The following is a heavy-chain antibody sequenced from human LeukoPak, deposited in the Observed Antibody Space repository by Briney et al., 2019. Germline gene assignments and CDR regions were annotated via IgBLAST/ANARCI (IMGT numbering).Heavy chain of an antibody. Sequence: PSETLSLTCTVSGGSIRSYYWSWIRQPPGKGLEWIGYIYYSGSTNYNPSLTSRVTISVDTSKNQFSLKLSSVTAADTAVFYCARGSSGYGDDWGQGTLVTVSS. CDR2: IYYSGST. CDR3: ARGSSGYGDD. J-gene: IGHJ4*02. V-gene: IGHV4-59*01. CDR1: GGSIRSYY. D-gene: IGHD3-10*01.